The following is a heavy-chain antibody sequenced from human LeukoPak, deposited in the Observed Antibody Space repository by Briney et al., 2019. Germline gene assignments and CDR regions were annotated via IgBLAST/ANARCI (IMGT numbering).Heavy chain of an antibody. V-gene: IGHV4-30-4*01. Sequence: PSQTLSLTCTVSGGSISSGDYYWSWIRQPPGKGLEWIGYIYYSGSTYYNPSLKSRVTISVDTSKDQFSLKLSSVTAADTAVYYCARDLLNEGNHLDYWGQGTLVTVSS. CDR1: GGSISSGDYY. CDR3: ARDLLNEGNHLDY. J-gene: IGHJ4*02. CDR2: IYYSGST. D-gene: IGHD4-23*01.